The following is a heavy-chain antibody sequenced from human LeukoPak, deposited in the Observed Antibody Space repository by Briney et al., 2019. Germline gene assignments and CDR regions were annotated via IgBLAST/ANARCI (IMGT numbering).Heavy chain of an antibody. J-gene: IGHJ4*02. V-gene: IGHV1-69-2*01. D-gene: IGHD2-15*01. CDR2: VYPEDGET. CDR1: GYTFTDCY. CDR3: ATENCSGGSCYSIPDY. Sequence: AXVKVSCKVSGYTFTDCYMHWVQQAPGKGLEWMGLVYPEDGETIYAEKFQGRVTITADTSTDTAYMELSSLRSEDTAVYYCATENCSGGSCYSIPDYWGQGTLVTVSS.